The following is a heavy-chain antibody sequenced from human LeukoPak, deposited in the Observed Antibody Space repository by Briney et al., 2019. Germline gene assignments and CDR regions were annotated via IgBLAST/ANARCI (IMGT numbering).Heavy chain of an antibody. J-gene: IGHJ5*02. CDR1: GGSISSSSYY. CDR3: GAGGFSYYNWFDP. D-gene: IGHD5-18*01. Sequence: KTSETLSLTCTVSGGSISSSSYYWGWIRQPPGKGLEWIGSIYYSGTTHYSPSLESRVTISVDTSKNQFSLKLASVTAADTAIYAKGAGGFSYYNWFDPWGQGTLVTVSS. V-gene: IGHV4-39*07. CDR2: IYYSGTT.